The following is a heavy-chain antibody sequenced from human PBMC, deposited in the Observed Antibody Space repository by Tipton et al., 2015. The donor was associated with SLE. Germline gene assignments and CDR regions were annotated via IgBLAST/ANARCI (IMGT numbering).Heavy chain of an antibody. D-gene: IGHD6-13*01. CDR3: TTSSSWSTGGAFDI. V-gene: IGHV4-59*11. Sequence: TQSLTCTVSGGSISSHYWSWIRQPPGKGLEWIGYIYYSGSTNYNPSLKSRVTISVDTSKNQSSLKLSSVTAADTAVYYCTTSSSWSTGGAFDIWGQGTMVTVSS. CDR1: GGSISSHY. CDR2: IYYSGST. J-gene: IGHJ3*02.